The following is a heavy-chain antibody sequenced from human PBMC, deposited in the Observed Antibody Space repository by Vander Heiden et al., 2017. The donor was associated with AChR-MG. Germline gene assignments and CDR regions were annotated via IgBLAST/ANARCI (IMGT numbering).Heavy chain of an antibody. J-gene: IGHJ6*02. Sequence: EVQLLESGGGLVQPGESLRLSCAASGFTHFDHFAITWVRQAPGRGLEWVSLISSSGAATYYADSVKGRFTISRDNSKNTLSLHMNSLRADDTAVYYCAKTFFYGSGTLDFPLFGLDVWGQGTTVTVSS. V-gene: IGHV3-23*01. CDR1: GFTHFDHFA. CDR2: ISSSGAAT. D-gene: IGHD3-10*01. CDR3: AKTFFYGSGTLDFPLFGLDV.